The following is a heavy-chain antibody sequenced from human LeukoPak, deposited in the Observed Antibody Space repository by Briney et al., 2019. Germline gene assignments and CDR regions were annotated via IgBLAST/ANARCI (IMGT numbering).Heavy chain of an antibody. D-gene: IGHD1-1*01. J-gene: IGHJ5*02. Sequence: SETLSLTCTVSGGSISSYYWSWLRQPAGKGLEWIGRIYTSGSTNYNPSLTSRVTMSVDTSKNQFSLKLSSVTAADTAVYYCARSWNLLPNWFDPWGQGTLVTVSS. V-gene: IGHV4-4*07. CDR1: GGSISSYY. CDR3: ARSWNLLPNWFDP. CDR2: IYTSGST.